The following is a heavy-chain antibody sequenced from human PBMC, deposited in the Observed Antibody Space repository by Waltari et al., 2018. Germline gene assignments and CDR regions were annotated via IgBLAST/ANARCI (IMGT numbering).Heavy chain of an antibody. J-gene: IGHJ6*03. CDR3: ARDDRVVVAATHYYYYMDV. V-gene: IGHV4-39*07. CDR2: IYYSGGT. D-gene: IGHD2-15*01. Sequence: QLQLQESGPGLVKPSETLSLTCTVSGGSISSSSYYWGWIRQPPGKGLEWIGSIYYSGGTYYNPSLKSRVTISVDTSKNQFSLKLSSVTAADTAVYYCARDDRVVVAATHYYYYMDVWGKGTTVTVSS. CDR1: GGSISSSSYY.